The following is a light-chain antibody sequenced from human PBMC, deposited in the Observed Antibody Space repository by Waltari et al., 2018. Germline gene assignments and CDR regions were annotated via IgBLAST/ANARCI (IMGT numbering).Light chain of an antibody. CDR1: DSDVGAYDF. CDR2: EVS. V-gene: IGLV2-14*01. CDR3: SSYTTSSAPGV. Sequence: QSALTQPASVSGSPGQSITLSCSGTDSDVGAYDFVSWYQQHPGQAPHLIIYEVSNRPSGIVNRFSASKSGNTASLTISGLQAEDEADYYCSSYTTSSAPGVFGTGTRVTVL. J-gene: IGLJ1*01.